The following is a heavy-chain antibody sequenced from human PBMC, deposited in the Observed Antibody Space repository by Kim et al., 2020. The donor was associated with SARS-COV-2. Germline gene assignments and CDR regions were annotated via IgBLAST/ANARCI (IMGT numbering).Heavy chain of an antibody. CDR2: INTNTGNP. V-gene: IGHV7-4-1*02. Sequence: ASVKVSCKASGYTFTSYAMNWVRQAPGQGLEWMGWINTNTGNPTYAQGFTGRFVFSLDTPVSTAYLQISSLKAEDTAVYYCAREVYSSSWYPNYYYYGMDVWGQGTTVTVSS. J-gene: IGHJ6*02. D-gene: IGHD6-13*01. CDR3: AREVYSSSWYPNYYYYGMDV. CDR1: GYTFTSYA.